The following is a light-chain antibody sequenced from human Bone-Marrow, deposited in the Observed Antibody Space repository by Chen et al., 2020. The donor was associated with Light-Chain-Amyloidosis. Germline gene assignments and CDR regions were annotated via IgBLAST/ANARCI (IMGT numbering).Light chain of an antibody. CDR1: QILSINY. CDR2: GAS. J-gene: IGKJ2*01. CDR3: HLYGPVHMYT. Sequence: EIVLTQSPGTLSLSPGDRATLSCRASQILSINYLAWYQQRRGQAPRRPIYGASNRATCIPDRFSGSGSGTDFTLTISRLEPEDFAVYYCHLYGPVHMYTFGQGTKLEIK. V-gene: IGKV3-20*01.